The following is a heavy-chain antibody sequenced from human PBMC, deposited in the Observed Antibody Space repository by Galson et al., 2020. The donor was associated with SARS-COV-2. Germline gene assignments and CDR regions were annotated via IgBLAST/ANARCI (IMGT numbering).Heavy chain of an antibody. V-gene: IGHV4-30-2*01. J-gene: IGHJ4*02. CDR2: ISHSGGT. CDR1: GTSISSGSYS. D-gene: IGHD1-26*01. Sequence: SETLSLTCAVSGTSISSGSYSWNWIRQPPGKGLEWIGYISHSGGTYYNPSLKSRVTISGDRSKNQFSLRLSSVTAADTAVYYCARESRWELYFDHWGQGTLVTVSS. CDR3: ARESRWELYFDH.